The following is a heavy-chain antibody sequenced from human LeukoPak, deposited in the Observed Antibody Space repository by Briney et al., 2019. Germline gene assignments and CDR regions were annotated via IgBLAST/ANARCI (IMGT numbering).Heavy chain of an antibody. CDR1: GYTFTSYD. CDR3: ARDLATDAFDI. CDR2: MNPNSGNT. V-gene: IGHV1-8*01. Sequence: ASVKVSCKASGYTFTSYDINWVRQATGQGLEWMGWMNPNSGNTGYAQKFQGRVTMTRDTSISTAYMELSRLRSDDTAVYYCARDLATDAFDIWGQGTMVTVSS. J-gene: IGHJ3*02.